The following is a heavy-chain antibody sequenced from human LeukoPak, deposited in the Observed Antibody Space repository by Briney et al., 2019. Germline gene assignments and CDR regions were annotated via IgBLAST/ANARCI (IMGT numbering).Heavy chain of an antibody. V-gene: IGHV6-1*01. Sequence: SQTLSLTCASSGDSVSSNSAAGNWIRQSPSRGLEWLGRTYYRSKWYNDYAVSVKSRITINPDTSKNQFSLQLNSVTPEDTAVYYCARDRITMVRGVMTRYFDLWGRGTLVTVSS. CDR2: TYYRSKWYN. J-gene: IGHJ2*01. D-gene: IGHD3-10*01. CDR3: ARDRITMVRGVMTRYFDL. CDR1: GDSVSSNSAA.